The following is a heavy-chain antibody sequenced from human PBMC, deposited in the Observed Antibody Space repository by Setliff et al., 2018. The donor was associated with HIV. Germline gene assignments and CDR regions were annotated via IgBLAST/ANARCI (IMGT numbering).Heavy chain of an antibody. CDR3: ARDVGDAYCSNGNCYGNFYYNGMDV. D-gene: IGHD2-8*01. CDR1: GGSISSGSYY. CDR2: IYTSGST. V-gene: IGHV4-61*02. Sequence: SETLSLTCTVSGGSISSGSYYWSWIRQPAGRGLEWIGRIYTSGSTNYNPSLKSRVTISVDTSKNQFSLKLSSVTAADTAVYYCARDVGDAYCSNGNCYGNFYYNGMDVWGQGTTVTVSS. J-gene: IGHJ6*02.